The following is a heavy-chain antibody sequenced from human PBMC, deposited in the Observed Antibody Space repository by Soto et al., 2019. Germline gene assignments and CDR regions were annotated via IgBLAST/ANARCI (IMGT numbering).Heavy chain of an antibody. CDR3: ARGSSRVVHDY. V-gene: IGHV4-4*07. J-gene: IGHJ4*02. D-gene: IGHD6-6*01. Sequence: PGGTVSLTCAVSGGSISSYHWCWIRRPAGKGLEWIGRIYTSGSTNYNPSLKSRVTMSVDTSQNQFSLKLSSVTAADTAVFYCARGSSRVVHDYCGQGTPV. CDR1: GGSISSYH. CDR2: IYTSGST.